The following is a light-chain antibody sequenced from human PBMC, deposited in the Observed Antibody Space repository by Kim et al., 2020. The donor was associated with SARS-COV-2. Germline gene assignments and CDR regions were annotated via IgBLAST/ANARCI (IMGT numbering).Light chain of an antibody. CDR2: LNSDGSH. J-gene: IGLJ3*02. CDR3: QTWGTGIQV. CDR1: SGHSSYA. V-gene: IGLV4-69*01. Sequence: AAVKLTCTRSSGHSSYAIAWQQQQPEKGPRYLMKLNSDGSHSKGDGIPDRFSGSSSGAERHLTISSLQSEDEADYYCQTWGTGIQVFGGGTQLTVL.